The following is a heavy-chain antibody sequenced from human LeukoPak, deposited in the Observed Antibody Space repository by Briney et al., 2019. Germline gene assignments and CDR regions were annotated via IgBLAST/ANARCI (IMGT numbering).Heavy chain of an antibody. D-gene: IGHD3-10*01. CDR1: GFTFSSYS. Sequence: SGGSLRLSCAASGFTFSSYSMNWVRQAPGKGLEWVSSISSSSSYIYYADSVKGRFTISRDNAKNSLYLQMNSLRAEDTAVYYCARDRNFGEGAFDIWGQGTMVTVSS. J-gene: IGHJ3*02. CDR2: ISSSSSYI. V-gene: IGHV3-21*01. CDR3: ARDRNFGEGAFDI.